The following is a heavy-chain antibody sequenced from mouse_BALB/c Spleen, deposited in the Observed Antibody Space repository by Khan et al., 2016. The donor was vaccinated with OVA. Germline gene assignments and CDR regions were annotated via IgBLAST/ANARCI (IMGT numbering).Heavy chain of an antibody. J-gene: IGHJ3*01. CDR1: GYAFTSYI. V-gene: IGHV1S135*01. CDR3: ARGGCGGFAY. CDR2: IDPYNGGT. Sequence: VQLQQSGPELVKPGASVKVSCKASGYAFTSYIMYWVKQSHGKSLEWIGDIDPYNGGTSYNQKFKGKATLTVDTYSTTAYMHLNSLTSEDSAVYYCARGGCGGFAYWGQGTLVTVSA.